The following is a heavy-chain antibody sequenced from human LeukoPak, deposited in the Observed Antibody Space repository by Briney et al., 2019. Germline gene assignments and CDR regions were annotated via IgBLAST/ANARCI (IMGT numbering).Heavy chain of an antibody. D-gene: IGHD2-15*01. Sequence: GASVKVSCKASGYTFTGYYMHWVRQAPGQGLEWMGWISAYNGNTNYAQKLQGRVTMTTDTSTSTAYMELSSLRSDDAAVYYCARGGCGSCYRPSDAFDIWGQGTMVTVSS. J-gene: IGHJ3*02. V-gene: IGHV1-18*04. CDR1: GYTFTGYY. CDR3: ARGGCGSCYRPSDAFDI. CDR2: ISAYNGNT.